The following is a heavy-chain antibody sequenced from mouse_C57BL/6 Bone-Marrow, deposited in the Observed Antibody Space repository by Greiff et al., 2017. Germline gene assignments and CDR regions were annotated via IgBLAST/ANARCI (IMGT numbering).Heavy chain of an antibody. Sequence: VQLQQSVAELVRPGASVKLSCTASGFNFKNTYMHWVKQRPEQGLEWIGRIDPAIGNTKYAPKFQGKATMTADTSSNTAYLQLSSLTSEDTAIYYCARDYYDSGYFDVWGTGTTVTVSA. CDR2: IDPAIGNT. V-gene: IGHV14-3*01. CDR3: ARDYYDSGYFDV. J-gene: IGHJ1*03. D-gene: IGHD1-1*01. CDR1: GFNFKNTY.